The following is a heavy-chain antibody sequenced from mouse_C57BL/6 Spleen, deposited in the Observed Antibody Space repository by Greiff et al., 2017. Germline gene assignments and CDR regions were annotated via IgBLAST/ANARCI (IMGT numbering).Heavy chain of an antibody. CDR3: ARYDYDGAMDY. CDR1: GFTFSDYG. J-gene: IGHJ4*01. D-gene: IGHD2-4*01. CDR2: ISSGSSTI. Sequence: VQLKESGGGLVKPGGSLKLSCAASGFTFSDYGMHWVRQAPEKGLEWVAYISSGSSTIYYADTVKGRFTISRANAKNTLFLQMTSLRSEDTAMYYCARYDYDGAMDYWGQGTLVTVSS. V-gene: IGHV5-17*01.